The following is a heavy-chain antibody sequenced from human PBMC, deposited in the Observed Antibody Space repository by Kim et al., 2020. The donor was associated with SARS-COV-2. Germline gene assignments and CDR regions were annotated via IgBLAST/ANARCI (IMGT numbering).Heavy chain of an antibody. CDR1: GFTFSSYA. Sequence: GGSLRLSCAASGFTFSSYAMHWVRQAPGKGLEWVAVISYDGSNKYYADSVKGRFTISRDNSKNTLYLQMNSLRAEDTAVYYCAREGIGGSYYGDYYYYGMYTWGQRTPVTVPS. D-gene: IGHD1-26*01. CDR2: ISYDGSNK. J-gene: IGHJ6*02. V-gene: IGHV3-30*04. CDR3: AREGIGGSYYGDYYYYGMYT.